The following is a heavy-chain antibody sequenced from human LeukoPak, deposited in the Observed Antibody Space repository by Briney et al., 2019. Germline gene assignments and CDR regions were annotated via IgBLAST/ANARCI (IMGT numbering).Heavy chain of an antibody. Sequence: GESLKISCKRSGYNFTTYIIAWVRQMPGKGLEWVDVINPGDSHTIYSPSFQGQVTISADKSISTDYLQWSSLKASDTAMYYCATLRSGYYYDYFDYWGQGTLVTVSS. CDR1: GYNFTTYI. J-gene: IGHJ4*02. D-gene: IGHD3-22*01. V-gene: IGHV5-51*01. CDR3: ATLRSGYYYDYFDY. CDR2: INPGDSHT.